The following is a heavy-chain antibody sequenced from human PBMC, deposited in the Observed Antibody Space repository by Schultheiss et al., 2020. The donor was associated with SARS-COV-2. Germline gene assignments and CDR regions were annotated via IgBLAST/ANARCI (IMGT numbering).Heavy chain of an antibody. CDR3: ARATRVESLFSVRGGSFDF. D-gene: IGHD5-24*01. Sequence: GSLRLSCTVSGSSISGYFWTWIRQPPGKGLEWIGYISYTGSPSYNPSLKSRVTFSLDTSKKQFSLRLNSVTAADTAVYFCARATRVESLFSVRGGSFDFWGRGALVTVSS. V-gene: IGHV4-59*01. J-gene: IGHJ4*02. CDR2: ISYTGSP. CDR1: GSSISGYF.